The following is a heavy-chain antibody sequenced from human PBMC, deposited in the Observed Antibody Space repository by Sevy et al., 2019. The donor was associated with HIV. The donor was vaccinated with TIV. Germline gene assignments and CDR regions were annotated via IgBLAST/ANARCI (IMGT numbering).Heavy chain of an antibody. CDR3: ARQDFVFGNYYGMDV. CDR1: GFTFSSYA. V-gene: IGHV3-30-3*01. Sequence: GGSLRLSCAASGFTFSSYAMHWVRQAPGKGLEWVAVISYDGSNKYYADSVKGRFTISRDNSKNTLYLQMNSLRAEDTAVYYCARQDFVFGNYYGMDVRGQGTTVTVSS. D-gene: IGHD2-15*01. J-gene: IGHJ6*02. CDR2: ISYDGSNK.